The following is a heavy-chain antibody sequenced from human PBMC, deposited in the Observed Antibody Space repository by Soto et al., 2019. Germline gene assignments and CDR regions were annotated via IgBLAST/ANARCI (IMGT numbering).Heavy chain of an antibody. D-gene: IGHD3-22*01. CDR1: GGSISSGDYY. J-gene: IGHJ5*02. CDR2: LYYSGRT. V-gene: IGHV4-30-4*01. CDR3: ARSYDSSGYNWFGP. Sequence: QVQLQESGPGLVKPSQTLSLTCTVSGGSISSGDYYWSWIRQPPGKGLEWIGYLYYSGRTYYNPSLKSRVTMALDTSKNQFSLKLTSVTAADTAVYYCARSYDSSGYNWFGPWGQGTLVTVSS.